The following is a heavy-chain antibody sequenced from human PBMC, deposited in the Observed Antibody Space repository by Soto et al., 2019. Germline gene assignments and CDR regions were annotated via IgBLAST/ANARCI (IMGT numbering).Heavy chain of an antibody. Sequence: GEAVKISCKGSGYSFTSYWISWVRQMPGKGLEGVGRIDPSESYTNFSPFFQGHVTISADKSICTAYPQCRRLKASGTAMYYCARLIRFGEAELGYYGMDVWGQGTTVTVSS. D-gene: IGHD3-10*01. CDR3: ARLIRFGEAELGYYGMDV. CDR2: IDPSESYT. V-gene: IGHV5-10-1*01. CDR1: GYSFTSYW. J-gene: IGHJ6*02.